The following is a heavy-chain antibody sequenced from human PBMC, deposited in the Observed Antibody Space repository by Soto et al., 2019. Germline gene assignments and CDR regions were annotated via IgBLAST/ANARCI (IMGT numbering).Heavy chain of an antibody. CDR2: ISYDGSNK. J-gene: IGHJ6*02. CDR1: GFTFSSYG. D-gene: IGHD1-1*01. CDR3: AKEGSAPLRLERRWGYGMDV. V-gene: IGHV3-30*18. Sequence: GGSLRLSCAASGFTFSSYGMHWVRQAPGKGLEWVAVISYDGSNKYYADSVKGRFTISRDNSKNTLYLQMNSLRAEDTAVYYCAKEGSAPLRLERRWGYGMDVWGQGTTVTVSS.